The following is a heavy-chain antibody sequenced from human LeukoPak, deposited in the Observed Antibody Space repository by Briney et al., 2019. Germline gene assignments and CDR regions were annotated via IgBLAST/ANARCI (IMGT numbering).Heavy chain of an antibody. D-gene: IGHD5-24*01. CDR1: GFTFSSSE. J-gene: IGHJ2*01. Sequence: QPGGSLRLSCAASGFTFSSSELSWVRQAPGKGLEWVSAIAVGGGTTYADSVVGRFIISRDNSKNTLYLQMSSLRAEDTAIYYCAKTIPYWYFDLWGRGTLVTVSS. CDR3: AKTIPYWYFDL. V-gene: IGHV3-23*01. CDR2: IAVGGGTT.